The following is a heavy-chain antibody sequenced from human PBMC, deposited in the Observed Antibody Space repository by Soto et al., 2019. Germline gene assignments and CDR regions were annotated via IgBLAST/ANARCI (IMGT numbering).Heavy chain of an antibody. V-gene: IGHV4-59*02. J-gene: IGHJ4*02. D-gene: IGHD5-18*01. CDR3: ASSPPAMVAPNI. CDR1: GGSVSSYS. CDR2: VYYSGST. Sequence: KTSETLSLTCTVSGGSVSSYSWTWVRQPPGKGLEWIGYVYYSGSTHYNPSLKSRVTISLDTSKNQFSLKLTSVTAADTAMYFCASSPPAMVAPNIWGQGTLVTVSS.